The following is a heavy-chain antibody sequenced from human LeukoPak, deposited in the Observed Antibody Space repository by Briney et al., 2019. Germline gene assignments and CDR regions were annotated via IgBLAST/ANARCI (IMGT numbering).Heavy chain of an antibody. V-gene: IGHV1-18*01. J-gene: IGHJ4*02. CDR3: ARGPRYSYDSSILLFDY. D-gene: IGHD3-22*01. Sequence: ASVKVSCKASGYTFSDYGVSWVRQAPGQGLEWMGRISAYNGNTNYLQKFQGRVTMTTDTSTATAYMELRSLRPSDTAVYFCARGPRYSYDSSILLFDYWGQGSLVTVSS. CDR1: GYTFSDYG. CDR2: ISAYNGNT.